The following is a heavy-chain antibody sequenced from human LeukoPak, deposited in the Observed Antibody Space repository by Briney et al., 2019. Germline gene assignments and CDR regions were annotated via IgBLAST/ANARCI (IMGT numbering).Heavy chain of an antibody. CDR2: IIPKSGAA. D-gene: IGHD6-13*01. CDR3: ARGAEAETSPLDF. J-gene: IGHJ4*02. V-gene: IGHV1-2*02. Sequence: ASVKVSCKASGYIFSDYYMHWVRQAPGQGLEWLGWIIPKSGAADYAQQFRGRVTMTRDTSINTDYMEMKRVTSDDTAVYYCARGAEAETSPLDFWGQGTLVTVSS. CDR1: GYIFSDYY.